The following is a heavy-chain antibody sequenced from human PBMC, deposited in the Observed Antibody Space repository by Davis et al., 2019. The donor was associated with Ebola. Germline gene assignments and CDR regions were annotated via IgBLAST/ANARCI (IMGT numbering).Heavy chain of an antibody. CDR2: IYYIGST. J-gene: IGHJ4*02. Sequence: MPGGSLRLSCTVSGGSISSYFWSWIRQPPGKGLEWIGYIYYIGSTNYNPSLKSRVTISVDTSKNQFSLKLSSVTAADTAVYYCARVRAIFGVVRPWGQGTLVTVSS. D-gene: IGHD3-3*01. V-gene: IGHV4-59*12. CDR3: ARVRAIFGVVRP. CDR1: GGSISSYF.